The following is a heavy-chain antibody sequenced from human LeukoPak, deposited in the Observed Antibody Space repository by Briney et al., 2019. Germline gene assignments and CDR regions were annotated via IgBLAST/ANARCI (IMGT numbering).Heavy chain of an antibody. J-gene: IGHJ4*02. V-gene: IGHV1-2*02. D-gene: IGHD3-9*01. CDR3: ARSPHILTGENFDY. CDR1: GYTFTDYY. CDR2: INPNSGGT. Sequence: GASVKVSCKASGYTFTDYYMHWVRQAPGQGLEWMGWINPNSGGTNYAQKFQDRVTMTRDTSISTDYMELSRLRSADTAVYYCARSPHILTGENFDYWGQGTRVAVSP.